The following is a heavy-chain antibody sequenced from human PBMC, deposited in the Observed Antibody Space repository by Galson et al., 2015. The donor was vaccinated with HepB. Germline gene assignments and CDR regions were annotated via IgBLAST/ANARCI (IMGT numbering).Heavy chain of an antibody. CDR3: AREARYYYDSSGYYVSDY. D-gene: IGHD3-22*01. Sequence: SVKVSCKASGGTFNNYAISWVRQAPGQGFEWVGGIIPIFGTANYAQNFRGRVTITADKSTSTAYMELRSLRSEDTAVYYCAREARYYYDSSGYYVSDYWGQGTLVTVSS. J-gene: IGHJ4*02. CDR2: IIPIFGTA. V-gene: IGHV1-69*06. CDR1: GGTFNNYA.